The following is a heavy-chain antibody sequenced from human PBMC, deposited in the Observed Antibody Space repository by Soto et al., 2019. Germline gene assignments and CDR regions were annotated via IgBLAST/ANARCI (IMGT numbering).Heavy chain of an antibody. Sequence: GGSLRLSCAASGFTFSSYAMHWVRQAPGKGLEWVAVISYDGSNKYYADSVKGRFTISRDNSKNTLYLQMNSLRAEDTALYYCARGGDSSGYYYYFQHWGQGTLVTVSS. D-gene: IGHD3-22*01. CDR1: GFTFSSYA. J-gene: IGHJ1*01. CDR2: ISYDGSNK. CDR3: ARGGDSSGYYYYFQH. V-gene: IGHV3-30*04.